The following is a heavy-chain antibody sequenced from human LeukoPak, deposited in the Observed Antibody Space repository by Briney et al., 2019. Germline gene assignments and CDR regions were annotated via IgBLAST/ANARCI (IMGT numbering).Heavy chain of an antibody. CDR1: GFTFSTYW. D-gene: IGHD3-10*01. J-gene: IGHJ6*03. CDR2: ISDHESGSNE. V-gene: IGHV3-30*18. CDR3: AKGRLSKGIYYYGSGIYMDV. Sequence: GGSLRLSCAASGFTFSTYWMSWVRQAPGKGLEWVALISDHESGSNEYYAASVKGRFTISRDNSKNTLYLQMNCLRAEDTTVYYCAKGRLSKGIYYYGSGIYMDVWGKGTTVTVSS.